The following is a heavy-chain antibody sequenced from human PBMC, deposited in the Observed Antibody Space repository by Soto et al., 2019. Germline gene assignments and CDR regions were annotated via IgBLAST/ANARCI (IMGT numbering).Heavy chain of an antibody. CDR3: ARLSDCSNGVCYRFDY. CDR1: GYTFPNYW. V-gene: IGHV5-51*01. J-gene: IGHJ4*02. Sequence: GESLKSSCKGSGYTFPNYWIGWVRQMPGKGLEWMGIIYPGDSDTRYSPSFQGQVTISADKSINTAYLQWNSLKASDTAVYYCARLSDCSNGVCYRFDYWGPGTLVTVSS. D-gene: IGHD2-8*01. CDR2: IYPGDSDT.